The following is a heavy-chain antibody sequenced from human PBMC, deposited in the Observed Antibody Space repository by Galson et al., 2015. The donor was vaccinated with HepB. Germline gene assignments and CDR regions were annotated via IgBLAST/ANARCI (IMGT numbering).Heavy chain of an antibody. CDR1: GFTFSSYG. V-gene: IGHV3-30*18. CDR3: AKMSGVGVVPAARGVY. J-gene: IGHJ4*02. CDR2: ISYDGSNK. Sequence: SLRLSCAASGFTFSSYGMHWVRQAPGKGLEWVAVISYDGSNKYYADSVKGRFTISRDNSKNTLYLQMNSLRAEDTAVYYCAKMSGVGVVPAARGVYWGQGTLVTVSS. D-gene: IGHD2-2*01.